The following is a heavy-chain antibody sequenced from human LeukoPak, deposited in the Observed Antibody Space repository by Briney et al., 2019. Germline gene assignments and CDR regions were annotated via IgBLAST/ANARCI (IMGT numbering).Heavy chain of an antibody. V-gene: IGHV5-51*01. Sequence: GESLMISCTGSGYIFSDYWIGWVRQMPGKGLEWMGIIYPGDSDVRYSPSFQGQVIMSADKSISTAYLEWSGLKASDTAMYYCARLSRPHILDTNWFDSWGQGSLVTISS. CDR2: IYPGDSDV. D-gene: IGHD3-9*01. CDR3: ARLSRPHILDTNWFDS. J-gene: IGHJ5*01. CDR1: GYIFSDYW.